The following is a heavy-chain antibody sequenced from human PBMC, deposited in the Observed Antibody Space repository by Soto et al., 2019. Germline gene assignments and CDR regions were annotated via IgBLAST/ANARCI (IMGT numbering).Heavy chain of an antibody. D-gene: IGHD3-16*01. Sequence: SETLSLTCTVSGGSISSSSYYWGWIRQPPGKGLEWIGSIYYSGSTYYNPSLKSRVTISVDTSKNQFSLKLSSVTAADTAVYYCARHEVSSIPDHERGEDWFDPWGQGTLVTVSS. J-gene: IGHJ5*02. CDR3: ARHEVSSIPDHERGEDWFDP. V-gene: IGHV4-39*01. CDR2: IYYSGST. CDR1: GGSISSSSYY.